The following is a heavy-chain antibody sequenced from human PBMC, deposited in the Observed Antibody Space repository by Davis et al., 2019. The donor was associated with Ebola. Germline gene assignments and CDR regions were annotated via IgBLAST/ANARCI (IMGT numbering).Heavy chain of an antibody. Sequence: ASSVKVSCKASGGTFRSYAISWVRQAPGQGLEWMGRIIPILGIANYAQKFQGRVTITADKSTSTAYMELSSLRSEDTAVYYCARRRSSWTTRNWFDPWGQGTLVTVSS. CDR1: GGTFRSYA. J-gene: IGHJ5*02. D-gene: IGHD3/OR15-3a*01. V-gene: IGHV1-69*04. CDR2: IIPILGIA. CDR3: ARRRSSWTTRNWFDP.